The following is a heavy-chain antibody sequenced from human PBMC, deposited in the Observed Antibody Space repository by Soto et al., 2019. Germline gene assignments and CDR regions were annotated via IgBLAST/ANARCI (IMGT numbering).Heavy chain of an antibody. J-gene: IGHJ4*02. CDR2: ISGSGGST. D-gene: IGHD3-3*01. CDR3: AKLYYDFWSGYSTPYYFDY. V-gene: IGHV3-23*01. CDR1: GFTFSSYA. Sequence: VVSLRISCAASGFTFSSYAMSWVRQAPGKGLEWVSAISGSGGSTYYADSVKGRFTISRDNSKNTLYLQMNSLRAEDTAVYYCAKLYYDFWSGYSTPYYFDYWGQGTLVTVSS.